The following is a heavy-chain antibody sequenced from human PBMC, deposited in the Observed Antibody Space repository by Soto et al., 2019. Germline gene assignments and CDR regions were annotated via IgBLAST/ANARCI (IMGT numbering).Heavy chain of an antibody. V-gene: IGHV3-74*01. J-gene: IGHJ6*02. CDR3: ERGIKYRNGMNV. CDR1: GFTFTNYW. D-gene: IGHD6-6*01. CDR2: INGDATNA. Sequence: EVQLVESGGTLVQPGGSLRLSCAAAGFTFTNYWIHWVRQAPGKGLVWVSRINGDATNAFYGDSVKGRFTISRDNAKNIVYLQSNGLGAEARGVYYCERGIKYRNGMNVWGQAPTVNVSS.